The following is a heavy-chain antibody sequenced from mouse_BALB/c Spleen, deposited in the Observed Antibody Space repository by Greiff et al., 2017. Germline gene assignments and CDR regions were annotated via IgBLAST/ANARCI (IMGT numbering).Heavy chain of an antibody. V-gene: IGHV5-9-3*01. CDR3: AKDYSYAMDY. J-gene: IGHJ4*01. CDR2: ISSGGSYT. D-gene: IGHD1-1*01. Sequence: VQLKESGGGLVKPGGSLKLSCAASGFTFSSYAMSWVRQTPEKRLEWVATISSGGSYTYYPDSVKGRFTISRDNAKNTLYLQMSSLRSEDTAMYYCAKDYSYAMDYWGQGTSVTVSS. CDR1: GFTFSSYA.